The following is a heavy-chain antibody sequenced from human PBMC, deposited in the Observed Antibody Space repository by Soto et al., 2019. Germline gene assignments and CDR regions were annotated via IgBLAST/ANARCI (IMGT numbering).Heavy chain of an antibody. J-gene: IGHJ6*02. CDR1: GFTFSSYA. CDR3: ARDVRVRTATTSNYYYYYGMDV. CDR2: ISYDGSNK. V-gene: IGHV3-30-3*01. D-gene: IGHD4-17*01. Sequence: VGSLRLSCAASGFTFSSYAMHWVRQAPGKGLEWVAVISYDGSNKYYADSVKGRFTISRDNSKNTLYLQMNSLRAEDTAVYYCARDVRVRTATTSNYYYYYGMDVWGQGTTVTVSS.